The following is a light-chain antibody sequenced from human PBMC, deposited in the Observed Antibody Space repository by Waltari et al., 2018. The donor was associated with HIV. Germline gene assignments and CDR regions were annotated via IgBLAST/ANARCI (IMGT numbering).Light chain of an antibody. Sequence: QSVLTQPPSVSAAPGQKVTISCSGNRSNIGTNYVSWYQQVPGTAPKLLIYDNDNRPSGIPDRFSASKSGTSATLGITGLQTGDEADYYCGTWDSSLSAGVFGGGTKLTVL. CDR3: GTWDSSLSAGV. CDR2: DND. CDR1: RSNIGTNY. V-gene: IGLV1-51*01. J-gene: IGLJ2*01.